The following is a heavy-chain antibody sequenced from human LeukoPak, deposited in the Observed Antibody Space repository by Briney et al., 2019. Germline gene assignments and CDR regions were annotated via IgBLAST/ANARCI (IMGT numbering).Heavy chain of an antibody. J-gene: IGHJ4*02. V-gene: IGHV4-59*08. CDR1: GGSVSSYY. CDR2: IYYTGST. D-gene: IGHD6-6*01. Sequence: SETLSLTCSVSGGSVSSYYWSWIRQPPGKGLEWIGYIYYTGSTNYNPSLKSRVTMFEDKSKNQFSLRLYSVTVADTAVYYCARHFAYSSSSYFDYWGQGSLVTVSS. CDR3: ARHFAYSSSSYFDY.